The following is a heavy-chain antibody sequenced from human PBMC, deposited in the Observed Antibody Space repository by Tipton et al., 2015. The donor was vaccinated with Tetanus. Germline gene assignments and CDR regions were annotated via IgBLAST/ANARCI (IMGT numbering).Heavy chain of an antibody. D-gene: IGHD6-13*01. CDR1: GFTFSNFV. CDR3: ARNLVVRLGSIAAGGLDS. J-gene: IGHJ4*02. Sequence: SLRLSCAASGFTFSNFVVSWVRQAPGKGLEWVSGISGDADSTYYADSVKGRFTISRDNSKNTVYLQMYSLRADDTAVYYCARNLVVRLGSIAAGGLDSWGQGTLVTVSS. V-gene: IGHV3-23*01. CDR2: ISGDADST.